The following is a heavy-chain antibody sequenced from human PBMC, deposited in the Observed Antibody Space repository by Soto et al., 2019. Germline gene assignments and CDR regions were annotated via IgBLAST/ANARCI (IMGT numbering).Heavy chain of an antibody. CDR2: ISYDGSNK. Sequence: GGSLRLSCAASGFTFSSYGMHWVRQAPGKGLEWVGVISYDGSNKYYGDSVKGRFTISRDNSKNTLYLQMNSLRAEDTAVYYCAKETYSSGSNWFDPWGQGTLVTVSS. CDR3: AKETYSSGSNWFDP. J-gene: IGHJ5*02. CDR1: GFTFSSYG. D-gene: IGHD6-19*01. V-gene: IGHV3-30*18.